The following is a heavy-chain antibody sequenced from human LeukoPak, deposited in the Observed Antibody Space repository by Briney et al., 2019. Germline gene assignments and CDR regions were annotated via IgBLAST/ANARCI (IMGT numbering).Heavy chain of an antibody. D-gene: IGHD3/OR15-3a*01. J-gene: IGHJ4*02. CDR3: ARQTGSGLFILP. V-gene: IGHV4-39*01. Sequence: TSETLSLTCTVSGGSISSSYWGWIRQPPGKGLEWIGSIYYSGNTYYNASLKSQVSISIDTSKNQFSLRLTSVTAADTAVYYCARQTGSGLFILPGGQGTLVTVSS. CDR1: GGSISSSY. CDR2: IYYSGNT.